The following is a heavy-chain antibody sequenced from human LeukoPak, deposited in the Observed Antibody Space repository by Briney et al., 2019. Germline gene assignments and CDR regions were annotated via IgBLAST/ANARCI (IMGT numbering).Heavy chain of an antibody. CDR3: ATSTMIVVITEGY. J-gene: IGHJ4*02. V-gene: IGHV1-2*02. CDR2: LNPQTGDT. D-gene: IGHD3-22*01. CDR1: GYAFSAYY. Sequence: VASVKVSCKASGYAFSAYYMHWVRQAPGQGLEWMGWLNPQTGDTHFAQKFQGRVTMTGDTSINTAYMDLSRLRSDDTAVYYCATSTMIVVITEGYWGQGTLVTVSS.